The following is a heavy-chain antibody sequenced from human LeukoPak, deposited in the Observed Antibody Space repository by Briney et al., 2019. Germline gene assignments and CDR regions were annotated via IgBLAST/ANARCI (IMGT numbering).Heavy chain of an antibody. CDR3: ARGGYYGSGSYVYYYYYYMDV. CDR1: GYTFTSYY. Sequence: GASVKVSCKASGYTFTSYYMHWVRQAPGQGLEWMGIINPSGGSTSYAQKFQGRVTATRDTSTSTVYMELSSLRSEDTAVYYCARGGYYGSGSYVYYYYYYMDVWGKGTTVTISS. V-gene: IGHV1-46*01. CDR2: INPSGGST. D-gene: IGHD3-10*01. J-gene: IGHJ6*03.